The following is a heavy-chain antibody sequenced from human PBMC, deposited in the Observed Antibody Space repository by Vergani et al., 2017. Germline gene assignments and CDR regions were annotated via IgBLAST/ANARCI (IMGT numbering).Heavy chain of an antibody. Sequence: QVQLVQSGAEVKKPGSSVKVSCKASGGTFSSYTISWVRQAPGQGLEWMGRIIPILGIANYAQKFQGRVTITADKSTSTAYMELSSLRSEDTAVYYCARGYSGYDFDYYYYGTDVWGQGTTVTVSS. CDR3: ARGYSGYDFDYYYYGTDV. J-gene: IGHJ6*02. D-gene: IGHD5-12*01. V-gene: IGHV1-69*02. CDR1: GGTFSSYT. CDR2: IIPILGIA.